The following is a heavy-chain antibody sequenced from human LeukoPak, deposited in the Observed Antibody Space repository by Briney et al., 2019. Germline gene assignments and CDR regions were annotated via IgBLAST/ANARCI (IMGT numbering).Heavy chain of an antibody. CDR1: GFTFSSYG. D-gene: IGHD4-11*01. CDR2: ISCDGSNK. V-gene: IGHV3-30*03. CDR3: AIYSPLDY. Sequence: GGSLRLSCAASGFTFSSYGMHWVRQAPGKGLEWVAVISCDGSNKYYADSVKGRFTISRDNSKNTLYLQMNSLRAEDTAVYYCAIYSPLDYWGQGTLVTVSS. J-gene: IGHJ4*02.